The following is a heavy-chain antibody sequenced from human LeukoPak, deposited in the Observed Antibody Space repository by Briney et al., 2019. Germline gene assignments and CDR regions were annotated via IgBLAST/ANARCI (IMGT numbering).Heavy chain of an antibody. D-gene: IGHD1-7*01. CDR2: IYYSGST. J-gene: IGHJ5*02. CDR3: ASHITGTTVWFDP. CDR1: GGSISSSSYY. V-gene: IGHV4-39*01. Sequence: SETLSLTCTVSGGSISSSSYYWGWIRQPPGKGLEWIGSIYYSGSTYHNPSLKSRVTISVDTSKNQFSLKLSSVTAADTAVYYCASHITGTTVWFDPWGQGTLVTVSS.